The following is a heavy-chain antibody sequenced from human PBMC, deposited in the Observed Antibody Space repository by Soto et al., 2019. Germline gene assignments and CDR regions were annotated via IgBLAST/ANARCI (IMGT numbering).Heavy chain of an antibody. V-gene: IGHV4-34*01. D-gene: IGHD6-13*01. J-gene: IGHJ4*02. CDR3: ARVVAAAGTGNYYFDY. CDR2: INHSGST. Sequence: QVQLQQWGAGLLKPSETLSLTCAVYGGSFSGYYWSWIRQPPGKGLEWIGEINHSGSTNYNPSLKSRVTISVDTSKNQFSLKLSSVTAADTAVYYCARVVAAAGTGNYYFDYWGQGTLVTVSS. CDR1: GGSFSGYY.